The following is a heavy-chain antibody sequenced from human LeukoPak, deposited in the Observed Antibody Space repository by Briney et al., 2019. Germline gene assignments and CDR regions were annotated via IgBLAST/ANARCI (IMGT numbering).Heavy chain of an antibody. CDR2: INSDGSSA. V-gene: IGHV3-74*01. J-gene: IGHJ4*02. CDR3: ARDLEAAAGDY. CDR1: GFTFSSYW. D-gene: IGHD6-13*01. Sequence: GGSLRLSCAASGFTFSSYWMHWIRQAPGKGLVWVSRINSDGSSASYADSVKGRFTISRDNAKNTLYLQMNSLRAEDTAVYYCARDLEAAAGDYWGQGTLVTVSS.